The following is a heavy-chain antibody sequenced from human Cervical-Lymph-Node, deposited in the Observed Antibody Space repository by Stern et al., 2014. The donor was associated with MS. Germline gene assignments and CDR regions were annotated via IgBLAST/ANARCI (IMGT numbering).Heavy chain of an antibody. CDR1: GGSISSSNW. V-gene: IGHV4-4*02. J-gene: IGHJ4*02. Sequence: VQLVESGPGLVKPSGTLSLTCAVSGGSISSSNWWSWVRQPPGKGLEWIGEIYHSGSTNSNPSLKSRVPISVDKSKNQFSLKLSSVTAADTAVYYCARAGSVTDVGRYYWGQGTLVTVSS. CDR2: IYHSGST. CDR3: ARAGSVTDVGRYY. D-gene: IGHD2-21*02.